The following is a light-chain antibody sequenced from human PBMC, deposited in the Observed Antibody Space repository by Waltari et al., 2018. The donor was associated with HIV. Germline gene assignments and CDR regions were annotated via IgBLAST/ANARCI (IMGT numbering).Light chain of an antibody. CDR2: ADS. CDR3: QHYYPSHPIS. Sequence: DIQMTQSPSSLSASVGDRVTITCRASQTITKYLNWYQQKPGKAPKLLIYADSSLQSGVPSRFSGSGSGTDFTLTISGLQPEYFATYYCQHYYPSHPISFGQGTRLEIK. CDR1: QTITKY. J-gene: IGKJ5*01. V-gene: IGKV1-39*01.